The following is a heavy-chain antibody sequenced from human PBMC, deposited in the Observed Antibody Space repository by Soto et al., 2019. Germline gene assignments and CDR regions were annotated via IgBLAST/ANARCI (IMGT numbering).Heavy chain of an antibody. CDR3: ARDPYGDYTNDYFDY. CDR2: ISSSSSTI. Sequence: EVQLVESGGGLVQPGGSLRLSCAASGFTFSSYSMNWVRQAPGKGLEWVSYISSSSSTIYYAGYVKGRFTISRDNAKNSLYLQMNSLRAEDTAVYYCARDPYGDYTNDYFDYWGQGTLVTVSS. D-gene: IGHD4-17*01. V-gene: IGHV3-48*01. CDR1: GFTFSSYS. J-gene: IGHJ4*02.